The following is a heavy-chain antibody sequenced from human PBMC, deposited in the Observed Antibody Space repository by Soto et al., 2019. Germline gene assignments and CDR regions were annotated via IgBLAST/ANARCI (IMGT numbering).Heavy chain of an antibody. CDR2: IYWDADK. V-gene: IGHV2-5*02. D-gene: IGHD1-7*01. J-gene: IGHJ6*02. CDR1: GFSLNTNGMG. Sequence: QITLKESGPTLVRPTQTLTLTCSFSGFSLNTNGMGVGWIRQPPGKALEWLAFIYWDADKRYSPSPRTRLTVTTDTSQNDVVLTLTNLDPLDTGTYYSAGRNYESGLDVWGQGTTATVSS. CDR3: AGRNYESGLDV.